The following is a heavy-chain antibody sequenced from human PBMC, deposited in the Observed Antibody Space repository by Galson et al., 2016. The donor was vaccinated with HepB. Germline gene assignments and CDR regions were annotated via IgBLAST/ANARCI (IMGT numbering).Heavy chain of an antibody. V-gene: IGHV3-7*03. D-gene: IGHD6-19*01. Sequence: SLRLSCAASGFTFGNSWMSWLRQAPGKGLEWVANIRQDGNEKYYVDSVKGRFTISRDSAKNSLYLQMNSLRDEDTAVYYCARDGSDWSLYWGQGTLVTVSS. CDR2: IRQDGNEK. CDR3: ARDGSDWSLY. CDR1: GFTFGNSW. J-gene: IGHJ4*02.